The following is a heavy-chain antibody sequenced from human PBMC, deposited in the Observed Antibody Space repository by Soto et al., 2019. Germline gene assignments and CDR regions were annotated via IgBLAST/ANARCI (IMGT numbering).Heavy chain of an antibody. Sequence: GGSLRLSCAASGFTFSSYAMSWVRRAPGKGLEWVSAISGSGGSTYYADSVKGRFTISRDNSKNTLYLQMNSLRAEDTAVYYCAKDTLLWFGELNFYGMDVWGQGTTVTVSS. CDR3: AKDTLLWFGELNFYGMDV. J-gene: IGHJ6*02. V-gene: IGHV3-23*01. CDR1: GFTFSSYA. D-gene: IGHD3-10*01. CDR2: ISGSGGST.